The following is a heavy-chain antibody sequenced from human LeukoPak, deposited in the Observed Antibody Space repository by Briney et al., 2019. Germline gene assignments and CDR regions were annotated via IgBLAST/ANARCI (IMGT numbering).Heavy chain of an antibody. CDR3: ARHMPWELPPGAYDY. CDR2: IYHSGST. V-gene: IGHV4-4*02. CDR1: GGSISSSNW. J-gene: IGHJ4*02. D-gene: IGHD1-26*01. Sequence: SGTLSLTCAVSGGSISSSNWWSWVRQPPGKGLEWIGEIYHSGSTNYNPSLKSRVTISVDKSKNQFSLKLSSVTAADTAVYFCARHMPWELPPGAYDYWGQGSLVTVSS.